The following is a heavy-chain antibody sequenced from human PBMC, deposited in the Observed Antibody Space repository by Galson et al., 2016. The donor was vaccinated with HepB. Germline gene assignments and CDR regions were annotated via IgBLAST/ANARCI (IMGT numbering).Heavy chain of an antibody. CDR3: AKAVWLGRGMDV. D-gene: IGHD3-10*01. J-gene: IGHJ6*01. CDR1: GDSVYNNGAA. CDR2: TFYRSTWEN. V-gene: IGHV6-1*01. Sequence: CAISGDSVYNNGAAWVWIRQSPSRGLEWLGRTFYRSTWENHYAGSVINRITISPDTSRNQFSLHLHSLTPEDAALYYCAKAVWLGRGMDVWGQGTAVTVSS.